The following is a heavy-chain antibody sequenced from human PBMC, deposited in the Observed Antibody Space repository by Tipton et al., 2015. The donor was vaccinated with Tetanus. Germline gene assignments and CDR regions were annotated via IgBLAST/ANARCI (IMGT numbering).Heavy chain of an antibody. D-gene: IGHD6-19*01. CDR1: GYSVGRGTDY. Sequence: TLSLTCSVSGYSVGRGTDYWTWIRQPPGKGLEWIGHVYLSGSTYYNPSLESRLTLSVDESNNRFSLQLKSVTTADTAVYYCARFFGSGWPIDYWGQGTLVTVSS. CDR3: ARFFGSGWPIDY. J-gene: IGHJ4*02. V-gene: IGHV4-61*01. CDR2: VYLSGST.